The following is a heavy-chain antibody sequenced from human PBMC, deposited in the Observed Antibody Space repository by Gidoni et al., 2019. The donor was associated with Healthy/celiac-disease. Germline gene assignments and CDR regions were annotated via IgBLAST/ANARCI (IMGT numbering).Heavy chain of an antibody. CDR2: ISSSSSYT. V-gene: IGHV3-11*05. CDR1: GFTFSDYY. D-gene: IGHD6-13*01. Sequence: QVQLVESGGGLVKPGGSLRLSCAASGFTFSDYYMSWIRQAPGKGLEWVSYISSSSSYTNYADSVKGRFTISRDNAKNSLYPQMNSLRAEDTAVYYCARGEEYSSLDYWGQGTLVTVSS. J-gene: IGHJ4*02. CDR3: ARGEEYSSLDY.